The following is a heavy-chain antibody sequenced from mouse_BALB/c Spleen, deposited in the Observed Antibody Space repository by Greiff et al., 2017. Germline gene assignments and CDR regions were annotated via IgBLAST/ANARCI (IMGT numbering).Heavy chain of an antibody. J-gene: IGHJ4*01. CDR2: ISYSGST. CDR3: ARSLYFYAMDY. V-gene: IGHV3-2*02. CDR1: GYSITSDYA. Sequence: DVQLQESGPGLVKPSQSLSLTCTVTGYSITSDYAWNWIRQFPGNKLEWMGYISYSGSTSYNPSLKSRISITRDTSKNQFFLQLNSVTTEDTATYYCARSLYFYAMDYWGQGTSVTVSS.